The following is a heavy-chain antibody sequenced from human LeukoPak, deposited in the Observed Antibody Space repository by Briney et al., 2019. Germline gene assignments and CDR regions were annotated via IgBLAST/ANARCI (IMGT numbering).Heavy chain of an antibody. Sequence: PGGSLRLSCEASGFTFRNYEMHWVRQAPGKGLEWISYIDSTGSSIYYADSVKGRFTISRDNSKNTLYLQMNSLRAEDTAVYYCAKGAEMATNPETFDYWGQGTLVTVSS. CDR1: GFTFRNYE. CDR2: IDSTGSSI. D-gene: IGHD5-24*01. J-gene: IGHJ4*02. V-gene: IGHV3-48*03. CDR3: AKGAEMATNPETFDY.